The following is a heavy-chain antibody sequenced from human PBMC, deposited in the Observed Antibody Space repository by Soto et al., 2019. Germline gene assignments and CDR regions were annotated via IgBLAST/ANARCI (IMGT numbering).Heavy chain of an antibody. V-gene: IGHV6-1*01. D-gene: IGHD3-10*01. J-gene: IGHJ6*01. CDR3: DSAMFVRGDYYVEV. CDR1: GYVVTFNTAV. Sequence: SHPVXRTCGISGYVVTFNTAVFNCIRQSPSRGLEWLGRTYYRSKWYYDYAGSVKGRMTINPDTSRNQFSLQLNSVSPEDTAVSSCDSAMFVRGDYYVEVWGQGTTV. CDR2: TYYRSKWYY.